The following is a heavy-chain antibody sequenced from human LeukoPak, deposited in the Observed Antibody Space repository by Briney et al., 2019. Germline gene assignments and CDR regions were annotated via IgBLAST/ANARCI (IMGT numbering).Heavy chain of an antibody. D-gene: IGHD3-22*01. CDR1: GFTFSSYA. CDR2: ISYDGSNK. Sequence: PGGSLRLSCAASGFTFSSYAMHWVRQAPGKGLEWVAVISYDGSNKYYADSVKGRFTISRDNSKNTLYLQMNSLRAEDTAVYYCARPLIVVVINDAFDIWGQGTMVTVSS. V-gene: IGHV3-30-3*01. CDR3: ARPLIVVVINDAFDI. J-gene: IGHJ3*02.